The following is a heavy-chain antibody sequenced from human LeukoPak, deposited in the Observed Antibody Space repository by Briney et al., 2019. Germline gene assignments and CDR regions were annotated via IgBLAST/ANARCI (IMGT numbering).Heavy chain of an antibody. CDR3: AREEAAAGTLG. J-gene: IGHJ4*02. V-gene: IGHV4-30-4*08. Sequence: KTSETLSLTCAVSGGSISSGDYYWSWIRQPPGKGLEWIGYIYYSGSTYYNPSLKSRVTISVDTSKNQFSLKLSSVTAADTAVYYCAREEAAAGTLGWGQGTLVTVSS. CDR2: IYYSGST. CDR1: GGSISSGDYY. D-gene: IGHD6-13*01.